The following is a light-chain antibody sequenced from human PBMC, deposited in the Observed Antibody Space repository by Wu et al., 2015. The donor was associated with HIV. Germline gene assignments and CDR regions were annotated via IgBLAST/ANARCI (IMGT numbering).Light chain of an antibody. CDR2: DAS. V-gene: IGKV3-11*01. Sequence: EIVMTQSPATLSVSPGERATLSCRASQSVSGKLAWYQQKPGQAPRLLIYDASNRATGIPTRFSGSGSGTDFTLTISSLQPEDFGTYYCVQRGDWPGVTFGLGPKCISN. J-gene: IGKJ3*01. CDR3: VQRGDWPGVT. CDR1: QSVSGK.